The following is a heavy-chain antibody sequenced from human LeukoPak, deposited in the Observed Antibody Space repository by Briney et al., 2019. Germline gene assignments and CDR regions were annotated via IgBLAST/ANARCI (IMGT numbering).Heavy chain of an antibody. V-gene: IGHV3-23*01. CDR1: GFTFSDYA. CDR3: AKVLVLVSANRYYFDY. CDR2: ISGSAGAT. D-gene: IGHD2-15*01. Sequence: GGSLRLSCAASGFTFSDYAMSWVRQAPGKGLEWVSAISGSAGATYYADSVKGRFTISRDNSKNTLYLQMNSLRAEDTAVYYCAKVLVLVSANRYYFDYWGQGTLVTVSS. J-gene: IGHJ4*02.